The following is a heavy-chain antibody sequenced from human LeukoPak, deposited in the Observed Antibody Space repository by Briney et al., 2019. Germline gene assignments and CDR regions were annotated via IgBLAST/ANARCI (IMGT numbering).Heavy chain of an antibody. D-gene: IGHD3-10*01. CDR1: GGSVNDRSYY. CDR2: FSYTGIT. Sequence: SETLSLTCTVAGGSVNDRSYYWGWVRQPPGKGLECIGTFSYTGITYYNPSLRSRATISADSSKNQVSLKLSSVTAADTAVYYCARRRFGEDYFDYWGQGTLVTVSS. CDR3: ARRRFGEDYFDY. V-gene: IGHV4-39*07. J-gene: IGHJ4*02.